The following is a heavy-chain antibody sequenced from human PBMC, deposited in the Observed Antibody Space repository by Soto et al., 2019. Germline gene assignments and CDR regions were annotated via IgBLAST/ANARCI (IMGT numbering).Heavy chain of an antibody. Sequence: GGSLRLSCAASGFTFSTYTMNWVLQAPWKGLEWVSGISDSGDSTYYADSVKGRFTISRDNSKNTLYLQMNSLRAEDTAVYYCAKVIVAVAGYFDYWGQGTLVTVSS. J-gene: IGHJ4*02. CDR1: GFTFSTYT. V-gene: IGHV3-23*01. CDR2: ISDSGDST. D-gene: IGHD6-19*01. CDR3: AKVIVAVAGYFDY.